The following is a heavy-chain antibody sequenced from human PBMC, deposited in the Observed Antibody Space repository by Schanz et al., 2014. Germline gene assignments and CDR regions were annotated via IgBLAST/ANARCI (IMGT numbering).Heavy chain of an antibody. J-gene: IGHJ4*02. CDR2: INTKTGNP. CDR3: ARGYCAGTSCPIFDY. Sequence: QVHLVQSESELKNPGASVKVSCKTSGYSFSTYAMNWVRQAPGQGLEWMGWINTKTGNPTYAQGFTGRFVFSLDTSVSTAYLQISSLKADDTAVYYCARGYCAGTSCPIFDYWGQGTLLVTVSS. V-gene: IGHV7-4-1*02. D-gene: IGHD2-2*01. CDR1: GYSFSTYA.